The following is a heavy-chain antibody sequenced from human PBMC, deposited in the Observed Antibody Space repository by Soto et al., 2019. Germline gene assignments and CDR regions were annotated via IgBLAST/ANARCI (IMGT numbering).Heavy chain of an antibody. Sequence: QVQLQESGPGLVKPSETLSLTCTVSGGSISSYYWNWIRQPPGKGLEWIGYIYYSYSGSTNYNPSLKIRVTISVDTSKNQFSLKLSSVTAADTAVYYCARGGERGYLFDYWGQGTLVTVSS. V-gene: IGHV4-59*01. CDR1: GGSISSYY. J-gene: IGHJ4*02. CDR3: ARGGERGYLFDY. CDR2: IYYSYSGST. D-gene: IGHD3-16*01.